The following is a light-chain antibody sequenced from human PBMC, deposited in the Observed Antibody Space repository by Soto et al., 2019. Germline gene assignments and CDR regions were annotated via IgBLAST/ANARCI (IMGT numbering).Light chain of an antibody. Sequence: EIVMTQSAATLSLSPGERATLSCWASQSVGTYLAWYQQKPGQAPRLQIYDSSKRAAYIPARFSGSGSGTHFTLTISSLEPEDFAVYYCQHRSIWPPAFGGGTKVEIK. J-gene: IGKJ4*01. CDR1: QSVGTY. CDR3: QHRSIWPPA. CDR2: DSS. V-gene: IGKV3-11*01.